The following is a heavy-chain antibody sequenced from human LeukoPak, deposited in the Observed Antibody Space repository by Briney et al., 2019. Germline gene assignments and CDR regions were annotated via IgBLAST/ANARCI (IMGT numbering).Heavy chain of an antibody. J-gene: IGHJ4*02. CDR1: GGSFSGYY. V-gene: IGHV4-34*01. CDR2: INHSGST. CDR3: ASGYSTSTYSYGRKGFGY. D-gene: IGHD5-18*01. Sequence: SETLSLTCAVYGGSFSGYYWSWIRQPPGKGLEWIGEINHSGSTNYNPSLKSRVTISVDTSKNQFSLKLSSVTAADTAVYYCASGYSTSTYSYGRKGFGYWGQGTLVTVSS.